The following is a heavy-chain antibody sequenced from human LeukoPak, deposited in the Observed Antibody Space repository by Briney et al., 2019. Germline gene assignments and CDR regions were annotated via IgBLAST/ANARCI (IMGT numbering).Heavy chain of an antibody. CDR3: ARGRGYSYGYYYYYYMDV. Sequence: SETLSLTCAVYGGSFSGYYWSWIRQPPGKGLEWIGEINHSGSTNYNPSLKSRVTISVDTSKNQFSLKLSSVTAADTAVYYCARGRGYSYGYYYYYYMDVWGQGTLVTVSS. J-gene: IGHJ6*03. D-gene: IGHD5-18*01. V-gene: IGHV4-34*01. CDR1: GGSFSGYY. CDR2: INHSGST.